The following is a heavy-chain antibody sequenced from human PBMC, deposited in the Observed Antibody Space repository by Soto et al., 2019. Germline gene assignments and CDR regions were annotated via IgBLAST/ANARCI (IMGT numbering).Heavy chain of an antibody. CDR2: IYYSGST. Sequence: SATLPLTCTVSVGSISSGDYYWCWIRQPPGKGLEWIGYIYYSGSTYYNPSLKSRVTISVDTSKNQFSLKLSSVTAADTAVYYCARGSDTAMVTAHYFDYWGQGTLVTVSS. CDR3: ARGSDTAMVTAHYFDY. J-gene: IGHJ4*02. D-gene: IGHD5-18*01. CDR1: VGSISSGDYY. V-gene: IGHV4-30-4*01.